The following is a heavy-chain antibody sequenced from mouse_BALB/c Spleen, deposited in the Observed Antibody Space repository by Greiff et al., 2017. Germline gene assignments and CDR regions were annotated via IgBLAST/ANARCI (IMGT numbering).Heavy chain of an antibody. D-gene: IGHD2-1*01. J-gene: IGHJ3*01. V-gene: IGHV1S137*01. CDR3: ARSDYGNSFAY. CDR1: GYTFTDYA. Sequence: QVQLQQSGAELVRPGVSVKISCKGSGYTFTDYAMHWVKQSHAKSLEWIGVISTYYGDASYNQKFKGKATMTVDKSSSTAYMELARLTSEDSAIYYCARSDYGNSFAYWGQGTLVTVSA. CDR2: ISTYYGDA.